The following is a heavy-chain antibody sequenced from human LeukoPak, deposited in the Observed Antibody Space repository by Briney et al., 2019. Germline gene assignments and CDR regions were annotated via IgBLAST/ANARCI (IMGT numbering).Heavy chain of an antibody. CDR2: ISDSSKTI. CDR3: ARASLRLDAFDI. J-gene: IGHJ3*02. CDR1: GFTFSSYS. V-gene: IGHV3-48*04. D-gene: IGHD5/OR15-5a*01. Sequence: GGSLRLSCAASGFTFSSYSMNWVRQTPGKGLEWVSYISDSSKTIYYADSVKGRFTISRDNAKNSLYLQMNSLRAEDTAVYYCARASLRLDAFDIWGQGTMVTVSS.